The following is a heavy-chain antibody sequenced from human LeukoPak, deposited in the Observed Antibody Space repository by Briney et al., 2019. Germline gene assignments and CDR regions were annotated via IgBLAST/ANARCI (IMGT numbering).Heavy chain of an antibody. CDR2: IYHSGST. CDR3: ARNWDWYFDL. J-gene: IGHJ2*01. D-gene: IGHD7-27*01. CDR1: GGSISSGGYY. Sequence: SQTLSLTCTVSGGSISSGGYYWSWIRQPPGKGLEWIGYIYHSGSTYYNPSLKSRVTISVDRSKNQFSLKLSSVTAADTAVYYCARNWDWYFDLWGRGTLVTVSS. V-gene: IGHV4-30-2*01.